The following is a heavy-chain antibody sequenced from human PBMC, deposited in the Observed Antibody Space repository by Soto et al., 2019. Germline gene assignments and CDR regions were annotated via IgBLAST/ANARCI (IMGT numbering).Heavy chain of an antibody. CDR3: AKVRNSGWSLGGYYYGMDV. D-gene: IGHD6-19*01. J-gene: IGHJ6*02. CDR2: ISGSGGST. Sequence: PGGSLRLSCAASGFTFSSYAMSWVRQAPGKGLEWVSAISGSGGSTYYADSVKGRFTISRDNSKNTLYLQMNSLSAEDTAVYYCAKVRNSGWSLGGYYYGMDVWGQGTTVTVSS. CDR1: GFTFSSYA. V-gene: IGHV3-23*01.